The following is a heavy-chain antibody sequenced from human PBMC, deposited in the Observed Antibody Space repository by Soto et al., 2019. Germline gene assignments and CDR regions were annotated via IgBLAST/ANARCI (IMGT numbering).Heavy chain of an antibody. J-gene: IGHJ4*02. CDR1: GFTFDNYA. D-gene: IGHD3-16*01. V-gene: IGHV3-23*01. Sequence: EVQLLESGGGLVQPGGSLRLSCAASGFTFDNYAMSWVRQAPGKGLEWVSAIGPTGSSTYYADSVKGRFTISRDNSKNTLYLQMNGLRAEDTAIYYCARVFGIYYFDYWGQGTLVTVSS. CDR3: ARVFGIYYFDY. CDR2: IGPTGSST.